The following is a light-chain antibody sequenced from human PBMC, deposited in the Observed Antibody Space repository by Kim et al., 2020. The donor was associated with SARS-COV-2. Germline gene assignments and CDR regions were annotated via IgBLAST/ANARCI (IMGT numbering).Light chain of an antibody. J-gene: IGLJ2*01. CDR3: KVWDSSTVE. CDR1: KLGDKY. CDR2: QDS. V-gene: IGLV3-1*01. Sequence: SYELTQPPSVSVSPGQTASITCSGDKLGDKYACWYQQKPGQSPVLVIYQDSKRPSGIPERFSGSNSGNTATLTISGTQAMDEADYYCKVWDSSTVELGGG.